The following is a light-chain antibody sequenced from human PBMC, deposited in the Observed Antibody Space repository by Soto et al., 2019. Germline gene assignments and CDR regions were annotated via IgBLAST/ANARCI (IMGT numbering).Light chain of an antibody. CDR2: GNS. V-gene: IGLV1-40*01. Sequence: QAVVTQPPSVSGAPGQRVTISCTGSNSNIGAGYDVHWYQQLPGTAPKLLIYGNSNRPSGVPDRFSDSKSATSASLAITGLQAEDEADYYCQSYDSSLSGYVFGTGTQLTVL. CDR3: QSYDSSLSGYV. J-gene: IGLJ1*01. CDR1: NSNIGAGYD.